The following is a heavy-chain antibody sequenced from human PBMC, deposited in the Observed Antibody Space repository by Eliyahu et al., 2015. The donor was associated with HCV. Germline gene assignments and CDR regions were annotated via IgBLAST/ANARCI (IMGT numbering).Heavy chain of an antibody. CDR2: IIPIIGPA. Sequence: QVQLVQSGAEVKKPGFSVKVSCKASGGTFNNYGFNWVRQAPGHGLEWMGGIIPIIGPAKYAQKFQGRVTITADESTSTVYMELSSLKSDXTAIYYCAREAIASAGLAWFDPWGQGTLVTVSS. CDR1: GGTFNNYG. CDR3: AREAIASAGLAWFDP. D-gene: IGHD6-13*01. V-gene: IGHV1-69*01. J-gene: IGHJ5*02.